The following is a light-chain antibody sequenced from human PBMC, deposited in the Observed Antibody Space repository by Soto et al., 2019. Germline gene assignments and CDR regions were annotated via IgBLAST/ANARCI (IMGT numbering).Light chain of an antibody. Sequence: DIQMTQSPSTLSASVGHRVTITCRASQSISSWLAWYQQKPGKAPKLLTYDASSLESGVPSRFSGSGSGTDFTLTISSLQPEDFATYYCLQDYNYPWTFGQGTKVDIK. V-gene: IGKV1-5*01. J-gene: IGKJ1*01. CDR1: QSISSW. CDR2: DAS. CDR3: LQDYNYPWT.